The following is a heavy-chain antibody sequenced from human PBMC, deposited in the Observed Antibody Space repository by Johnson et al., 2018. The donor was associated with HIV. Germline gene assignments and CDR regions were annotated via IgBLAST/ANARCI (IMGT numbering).Heavy chain of an antibody. J-gene: IGHJ3*02. CDR2: IWYGGSNK. D-gene: IGHD1-26*01. V-gene: IGHV3-30*04. CDR1: GFTFSSYA. Sequence: QVHLVESGGGVVQPGRSLRLSCAASGFTFSSYAMHWVRQAPGRGLEWVALIWYGGSNKYYADSVKGRFTISRDKSKNTLYLQMNSLRAEDTAVYYCAKDTVSGGYYDAFDIWGQGKMVTVSS. CDR3: AKDTVSGGYYDAFDI.